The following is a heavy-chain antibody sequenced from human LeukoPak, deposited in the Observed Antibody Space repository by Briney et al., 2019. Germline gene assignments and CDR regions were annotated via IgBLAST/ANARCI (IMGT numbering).Heavy chain of an antibody. V-gene: IGHV4-39*01. Sequence: PSETLSLTCTVFGGSISSSSYYWGWIRQPPGKGLEWIGSIYYSGSTYYNPSLKSRVTISVDMSKNQFSLKLSSVTAADTAVYYCAIVPPVPAAPFDYWGQGTLVTVSS. CDR1: GGSISSSSYY. CDR3: AIVPPVPAAPFDY. CDR2: IYYSGST. J-gene: IGHJ4*02. D-gene: IGHD2-2*01.